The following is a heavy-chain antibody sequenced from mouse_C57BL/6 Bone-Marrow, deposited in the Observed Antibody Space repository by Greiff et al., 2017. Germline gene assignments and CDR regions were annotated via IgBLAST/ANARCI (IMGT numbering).Heavy chain of an antibody. CDR2: IYPGDGDT. D-gene: IGHD1-1*01. V-gene: IGHV1-82*01. Sequence: QVQLQQSGPELVKPGASVKISCKASGYAFSSSWMNWVKQRPGKGLEWIGRIYPGDGDTNYNGKFKGQATLTADKSSSTAYMQLSSLTSEDSAVYFCARGIYYYGISPAWFAYWGQGTLVTVSA. CDR3: ARGIYYYGISPAWFAY. CDR1: GYAFSSSW. J-gene: IGHJ3*01.